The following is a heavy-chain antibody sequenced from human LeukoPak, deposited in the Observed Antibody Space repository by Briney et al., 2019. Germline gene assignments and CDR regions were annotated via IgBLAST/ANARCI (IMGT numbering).Heavy chain of an antibody. V-gene: IGHV4-59*01. D-gene: IGHD2-15*01. Sequence: SETLSLTCTVSGGSISGYYWSWIRQPPGKGLEWIGYIYYSGSTNYNPSLRGRVTISVDTSKNQFSLKLSSVTAADTAVYYCAREVVAATPSSYMDVRGKGTTVTVSS. CDR2: IYYSGST. CDR3: AREVVAATPSSYMDV. J-gene: IGHJ6*03. CDR1: GGSISGYY.